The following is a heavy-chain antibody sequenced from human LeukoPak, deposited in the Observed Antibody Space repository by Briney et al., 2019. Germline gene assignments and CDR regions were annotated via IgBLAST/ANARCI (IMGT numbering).Heavy chain of an antibody. CDR3: ARRYYYNLGSFPFDF. D-gene: IGHD3-10*01. V-gene: IGHV4-34*01. J-gene: IGHJ4*02. Sequence: PSETLSLTCADSGGPFSGYFWSWIRQSSGKGLEWIGEIHNSGTTNYNPSLNSRVTISEDTSKNQFYLNLSSVTAADTAVYYCARRYYYNLGSFPFDFWGQGTLVTVSS. CDR2: IHNSGTT. CDR1: GGPFSGYF.